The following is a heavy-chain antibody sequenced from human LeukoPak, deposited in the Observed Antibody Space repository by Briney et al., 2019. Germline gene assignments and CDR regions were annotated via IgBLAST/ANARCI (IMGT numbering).Heavy chain of an antibody. CDR3: ATDSRYFDTNRYFDP. J-gene: IGHJ5*02. CDR2: FDAEQGEI. Sequence: ASVKVSCKVSGDSPTELSMHWVRQAPGQGLEWMGGFDAEQGEIIYAQEFQGRVTMTEDTSTNTAYMELSSLTSADTAVYYCATDSRYFDTNRYFDPWGQGTLITVSS. V-gene: IGHV1-24*01. CDR1: GDSPTELS. D-gene: IGHD3-22*01.